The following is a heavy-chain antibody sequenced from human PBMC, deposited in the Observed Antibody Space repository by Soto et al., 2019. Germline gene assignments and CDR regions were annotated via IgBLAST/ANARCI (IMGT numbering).Heavy chain of an antibody. CDR2: IYYSGST. J-gene: IGHJ4*02. CDR1: GGSISSYY. Sequence: ASETLSLTCTVSGGSISSYYWSWIRQPPGKGLEWIGYIYYSGSTNYNPSLKSRVTISVDTSKNQFSLKLSSVTAADTAVYYCASGYDYYCFDYWGQGTLVTVSS. D-gene: IGHD5-12*01. V-gene: IGHV4-59*01. CDR3: ASGYDYYCFDY.